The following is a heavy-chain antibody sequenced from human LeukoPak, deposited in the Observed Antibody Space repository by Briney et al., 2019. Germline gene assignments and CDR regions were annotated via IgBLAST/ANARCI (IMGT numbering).Heavy chain of an antibody. CDR1: GFTFSSYW. CDR2: INHSGST. J-gene: IGHJ6*03. Sequence: PGGSLRLSCAASGFTFSSYWMSWIRQPPGKGLEWIGEINHSGSTNYNPSLKSRVTISVDTSKNQFSLKLSSVTAADTAVYYCARGTPAKAARPNYYYYYYMDVWGKGSTVTVSS. CDR3: ARGTPAKAARPNYYYYYYMDV. D-gene: IGHD6-6*01. V-gene: IGHV4-34*01.